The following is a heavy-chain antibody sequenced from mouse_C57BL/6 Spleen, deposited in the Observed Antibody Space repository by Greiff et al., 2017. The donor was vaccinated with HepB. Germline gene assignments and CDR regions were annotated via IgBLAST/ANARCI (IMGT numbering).Heavy chain of an antibody. D-gene: IGHD2-5*01. CDR3: ARDYSNYERYFDV. Sequence: EVQLQESGPGLVKPSQSLSLTCSVTGYSITSGYYWNWIRQFPGNKLEWMGYISYDGSNNYNPSLKNRISITRDTSKNQFFLKLNSVTTEDTATYYCARDYSNYERYFDVWGTGTTVTVSS. V-gene: IGHV3-6*01. CDR2: ISYDGSN. J-gene: IGHJ1*03. CDR1: GYSITSGYY.